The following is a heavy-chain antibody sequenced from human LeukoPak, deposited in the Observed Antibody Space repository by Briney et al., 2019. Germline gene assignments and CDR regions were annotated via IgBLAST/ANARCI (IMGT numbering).Heavy chain of an antibody. CDR1: GSTFSDYV. CDR3: AKGASSGWLLYWFDP. Sequence: GGSLRLSCAASGSTFSDYVVTWVRQAPGRGLEWVSGVSGSGVSTYYADSVKGRFTISRDNSKNTLYLQMNSLRAEDTAVYYCAKGASSGWLLYWFDPWGQGTLVTVSS. D-gene: IGHD6-19*01. CDR2: VSGSGVST. J-gene: IGHJ5*02. V-gene: IGHV3-23*01.